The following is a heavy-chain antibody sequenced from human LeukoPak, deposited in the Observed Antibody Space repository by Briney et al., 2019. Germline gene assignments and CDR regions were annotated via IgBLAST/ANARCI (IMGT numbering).Heavy chain of an antibody. D-gene: IGHD2-15*01. Sequence: GGSLRLSCVASGFTFSSYGMNWVRQAPGKGLEWVSSIGTSGSYIYYTDSVKGRFTISRDNAKNSLYLQMNSLRAEDTAVYYCARRALYSGGFDPWGQGTLVTVSS. CDR1: GFTFSSYG. CDR3: ARRALYSGGFDP. V-gene: IGHV3-21*01. CDR2: IGTSGSYI. J-gene: IGHJ5*02.